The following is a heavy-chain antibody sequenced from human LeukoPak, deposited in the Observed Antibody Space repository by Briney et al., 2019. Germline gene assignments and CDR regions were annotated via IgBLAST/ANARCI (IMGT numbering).Heavy chain of an antibody. CDR2: IYYSGST. CDR3: AREGERFLEWTEPNMPTFDI. V-gene: IGHV4-59*01. J-gene: IGHJ3*02. CDR1: GGSISSYY. Sequence: SETLSLTCTVSGGSISSYYWSWIRQPPGKGLEWIGYIYYSGSTNYNPSLKSRVTISVDTSKNQISLKLSSVTAADTAVYYCAREGERFLEWTEPNMPTFDIWGQGTMVTVSS. D-gene: IGHD3-3*01.